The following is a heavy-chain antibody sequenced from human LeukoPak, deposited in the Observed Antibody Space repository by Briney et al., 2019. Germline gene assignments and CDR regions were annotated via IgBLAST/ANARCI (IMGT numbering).Heavy chain of an antibody. CDR3: AKVSGYCSITGCFPHGQWWFDP. D-gene: IGHD2-2*01. CDR2: ISGSGDST. J-gene: IGHJ5*02. V-gene: IGHV3-23*01. CDR1: GFTFSTYA. Sequence: GGSLRLSCAASGFTFSTYAMTWVRQAPGKGLEWVSAISGSGDSTHYADSVKGRFTISRDNSKNTLYLQMNSLRAEDTAVYFCAKVSGYCSITGCFPHGQWWFDPWGRGTLVTVSS.